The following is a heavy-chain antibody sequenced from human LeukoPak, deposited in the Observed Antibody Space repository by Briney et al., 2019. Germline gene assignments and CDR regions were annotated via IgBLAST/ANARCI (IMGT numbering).Heavy chain of an antibody. CDR2: ISSSNGDI. CDR3: VRDADGGNSWFDS. CDR1: GFVFSTHI. V-gene: IGHV3-21*01. D-gene: IGHD4-23*01. J-gene: IGHJ5*01. Sequence: PGGSLRLSCAASGFVFSTHIMNWVRQAPGKGLEWVSWISSSNGDIYYADSVRGRFTISRDDAKNSLYLQMNSLRAEDTAVYYCVRDADGGNSWFDSWGQGTLVTVSS.